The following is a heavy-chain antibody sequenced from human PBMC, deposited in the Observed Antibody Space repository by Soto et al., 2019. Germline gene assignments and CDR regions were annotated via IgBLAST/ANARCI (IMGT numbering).Heavy chain of an antibody. CDR2: ISGRGGST. CDR3: AKDQDWDWGRGVEAHFDY. D-gene: IGHD7-27*01. J-gene: IGHJ4*02. CDR1: GFTFSSYA. Sequence: GGSLRLSCAASGFTFSSYAMSWVRQAPGKGLEWVSAISGRGGSTYYADSVKGRLTISRDNSKNTLYLQMNSLSAEDTAVYYCAKDQDWDWGRGVEAHFDYWGQGTLVTVSS. V-gene: IGHV3-23*01.